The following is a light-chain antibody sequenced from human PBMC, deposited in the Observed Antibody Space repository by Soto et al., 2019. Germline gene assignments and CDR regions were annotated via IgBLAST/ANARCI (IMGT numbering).Light chain of an antibody. J-gene: IGKJ2*01. CDR1: QSVSSN. CDR3: QPYNNWPPYT. V-gene: IGKV3-15*01. Sequence: EMVVTQSPATLSVSPGERATLSCRASQSVSSNLAWYQQTPGQAPRLLIYGASTRATGIPARFSGSGSGTEYTLTIRSLQSEDFAVYYCQPYNNWPPYTFGQGTKLEI. CDR2: GAS.